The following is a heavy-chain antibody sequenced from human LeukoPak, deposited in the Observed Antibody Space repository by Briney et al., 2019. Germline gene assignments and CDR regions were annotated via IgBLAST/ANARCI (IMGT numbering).Heavy chain of an antibody. Sequence: GGSLRLSCAASGLTFSSYAMSWVRQAPGKGLEWVSSISSSGAITYHADSVKVRFTISRDNTKNTLYLQMNSLRAEDTAIYYCANGGIIYLDSWARGTLVTVPS. V-gene: IGHV3-23*01. D-gene: IGHD1-26*01. CDR2: ISSSGAIT. J-gene: IGHJ4*02. CDR1: GLTFSSYA. CDR3: ANGGIIYLDS.